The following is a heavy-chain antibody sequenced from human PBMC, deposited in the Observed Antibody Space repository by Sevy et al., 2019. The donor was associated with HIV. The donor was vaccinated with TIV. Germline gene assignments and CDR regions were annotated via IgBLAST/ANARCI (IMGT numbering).Heavy chain of an antibody. D-gene: IGHD2-2*01. CDR3: ARGFCVSSSCSGSS. V-gene: IGHV3-23*01. Sequence: GGSLRLSCAASGFTFSSYAMSWVRQPPGKGLEWVSGISDSGAGTYYADSVKGRFTISRDNAKNSLYLQMDSLTAEDTAVYYCARGFCVSSSCSGSSWGQGTLVTVSS. CDR1: GFTFSSYA. CDR2: ISDSGAGT. J-gene: IGHJ4*02.